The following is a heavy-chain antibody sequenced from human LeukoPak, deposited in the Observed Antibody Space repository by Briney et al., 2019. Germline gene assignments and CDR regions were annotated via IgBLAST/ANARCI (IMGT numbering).Heavy chain of an antibody. D-gene: IGHD3-10*01. J-gene: IGHJ4*02. Sequence: PGGSLRLSCAASGFTFSSYEMNWVRQAPGKGLEWVSYISSSGSNIKYADSVKGRFTISRGNAKNSVYLQMNSLRAEDTALYHCARERRRGTYYYGSGALYYFDYWGQGTLVTVSS. CDR3: ARERRRGTYYYGSGALYYFDY. V-gene: IGHV3-48*03. CDR2: ISSSGSNI. CDR1: GFTFSSYE.